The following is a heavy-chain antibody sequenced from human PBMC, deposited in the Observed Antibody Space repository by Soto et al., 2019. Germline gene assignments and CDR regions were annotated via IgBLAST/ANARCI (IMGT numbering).Heavy chain of an antibody. V-gene: IGHV4-31*03. CDR1: GGSISSGDYY. CDR2: IYYSGST. Sequence: QVQLQESGPGLVKPSQTLSLTCTVSGGSISSGDYYWSWIRQHPGKGLEWIGYIYYSGSTYYNPSRKGRATISVDTSKNQFSLKLSSVTAADTAVYYCARWWSGSRQGFDPWGQGTLVTVSS. CDR3: ARWWSGSRQGFDP. J-gene: IGHJ5*02. D-gene: IGHD3-3*01.